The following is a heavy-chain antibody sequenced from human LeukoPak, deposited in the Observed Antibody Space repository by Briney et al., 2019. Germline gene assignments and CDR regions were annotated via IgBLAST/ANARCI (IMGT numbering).Heavy chain of an antibody. Sequence: GGSLRLSCAASGFTFSSYAMSWVRQAPGKGLEWVSAISGSGGSTYYADSVKGRFTISRDNSKNTLYLQMNSLRAEDTAVYYCARGLVLRFLEWLLSPFDYWGQGTLVTVSS. CDR2: ISGSGGST. J-gene: IGHJ4*02. CDR3: ARGLVLRFLEWLLSPFDY. CDR1: GFTFSSYA. D-gene: IGHD3-3*01. V-gene: IGHV3-23*01.